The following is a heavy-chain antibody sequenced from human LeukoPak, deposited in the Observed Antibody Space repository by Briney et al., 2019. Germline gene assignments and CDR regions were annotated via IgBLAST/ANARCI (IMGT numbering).Heavy chain of an antibody. D-gene: IGHD5-12*01. V-gene: IGHV1-46*01. CDR3: AREYPRDIVATIDFNWFDP. CDR1: GYTFTSYY. Sequence: ASVKVSCKASGYTFTSYYMHWVRQAPGQGLEWMGIINPSGGSTSYAQKFQGRVTITRDTSASTAYMELSSLRSEDTAVYYCAREYPRDIVATIDFNWFDPWGQGTLVTVSS. CDR2: INPSGGST. J-gene: IGHJ5*02.